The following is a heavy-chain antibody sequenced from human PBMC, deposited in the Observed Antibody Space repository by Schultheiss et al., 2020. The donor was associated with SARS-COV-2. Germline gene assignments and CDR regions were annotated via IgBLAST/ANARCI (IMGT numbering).Heavy chain of an antibody. J-gene: IGHJ2*01. V-gene: IGHV3-23*01. D-gene: IGHD6-13*01. Sequence: GGSLRLSCAASGFTFSSYAMSWVRQAPGKGLEWVSAMSGSGGSTYYADSVKGRFTISRDNSKNTLYLQMNSLRAEDTAVYYCARDGYSSSWYPKGWYFDLWGRGTLVTVSS. CDR3: ARDGYSSSWYPKGWYFDL. CDR1: GFTFSSYA. CDR2: MSGSGGST.